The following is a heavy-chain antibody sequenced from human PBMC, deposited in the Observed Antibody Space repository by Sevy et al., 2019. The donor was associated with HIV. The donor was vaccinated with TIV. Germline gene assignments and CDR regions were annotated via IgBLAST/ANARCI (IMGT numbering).Heavy chain of an antibody. D-gene: IGHD2-2*02. Sequence: GGSLRLSCAASGFTFSGSAMHWVRQASGKGLEWVGRIRSKANSYATAYAASVKGRFTISRDDSKNTAYLQMNSLKTEDTAVYHCTRLPDCSSTSCYRIGNWFDPWGQGTLVTVSS. CDR1: GFTFSGSA. CDR3: TRLPDCSSTSCYRIGNWFDP. J-gene: IGHJ5*02. CDR2: IRSKANSYAT. V-gene: IGHV3-73*01.